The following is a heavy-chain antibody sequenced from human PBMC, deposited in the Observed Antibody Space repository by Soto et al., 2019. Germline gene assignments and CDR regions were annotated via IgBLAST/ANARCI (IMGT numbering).Heavy chain of an antibody. CDR2: ISYDGSNK. CDR3: AKGWSGYYEYYFDY. V-gene: IGHV3-30*18. D-gene: IGHD3-3*01. J-gene: IGHJ4*02. Sequence: PGGSLRLSCAASGFTFSSYGMNWVRQAPGKGLEWVAVISYDGSNKYYADSVKGRFTISRDNSRNTLYLQMNSLRAEDTAVYYCAKGWSGYYEYYFDYWGQGTLVTVSS. CDR1: GFTFSSYG.